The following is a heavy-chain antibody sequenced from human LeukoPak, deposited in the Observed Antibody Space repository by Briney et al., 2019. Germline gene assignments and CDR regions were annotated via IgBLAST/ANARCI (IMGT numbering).Heavy chain of an antibody. CDR2: IYYSGST. D-gene: IGHD3-3*01. CDR3: ARDHYDFWNGYYIRAFDI. J-gene: IGHJ3*02. V-gene: IGHV4-59*01. CDR1: GGSISRYY. Sequence: SETLSLTCTVSGGSISRYYWSWIRQPPGKGLEWIGYIYYSGSTNYNPSLKSRVTISVDTSKNQFSLKLSSVTAADTAVYYCARDHYDFWNGYYIRAFDIWGQGTMVTVSS.